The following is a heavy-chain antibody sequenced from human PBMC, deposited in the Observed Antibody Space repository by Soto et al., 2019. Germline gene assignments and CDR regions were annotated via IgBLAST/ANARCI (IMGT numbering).Heavy chain of an antibody. V-gene: IGHV3-73*02. CDR3: TRQNRFSSSWYGEGPNFDY. D-gene: IGHD6-13*01. CDR1: GFTFSGSA. Sequence: EVQLVESGGGLVQPGGSLKLSCAASGFTFSGSAMHWVRQASGKGLEWVGRIRSKANSYATAYAASVKGRFTISRDDSKNTAYLQMNSLKTEATAVYYCTRQNRFSSSWYGEGPNFDYWGQGTLVTVSS. CDR2: IRSKANSYAT. J-gene: IGHJ4*02.